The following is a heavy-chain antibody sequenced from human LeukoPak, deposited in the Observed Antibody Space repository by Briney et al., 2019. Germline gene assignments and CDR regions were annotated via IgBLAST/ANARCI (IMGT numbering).Heavy chain of an antibody. Sequence: PGGSLRLSCAASGFIFISYGMHWVRQAPGKGLEWVGVISDDGRSKDYAASVKGRFTISRDNSKDTLYLQMNSLRAEDTAVYYCAKRPSDYGDYVSYFDYWGQGTLVTVSS. CDR1: GFIFISYG. V-gene: IGHV3-30*18. CDR3: AKRPSDYGDYVSYFDY. J-gene: IGHJ4*02. D-gene: IGHD4-17*01. CDR2: ISDDGRSK.